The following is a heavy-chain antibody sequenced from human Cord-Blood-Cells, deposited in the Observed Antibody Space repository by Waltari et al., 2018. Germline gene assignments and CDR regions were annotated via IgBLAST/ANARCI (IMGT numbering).Heavy chain of an antibody. CDR3: ARGPNKDATDY. J-gene: IGHJ4*02. CDR1: GGSFSGYY. CDR2: INHREST. Sequence: QVQLQQWGAGLLKPSETLSLTCAVYGGSFSGYYWSWIRQPPGKGLEWIGEINHRESTNYTTALKSRVTISVDTSKNQFSLKLSSVTAADTAVYYCARGPNKDATDYWGQGTLVTVSS. V-gene: IGHV4-34*01.